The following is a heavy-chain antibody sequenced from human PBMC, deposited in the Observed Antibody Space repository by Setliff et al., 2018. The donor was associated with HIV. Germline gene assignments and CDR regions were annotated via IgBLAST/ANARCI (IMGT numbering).Heavy chain of an antibody. Sequence: PSETLYLTCAVYGGSFSDYYWTWIRQPPGKGLEWIGEIDHSGSTNYSPSLKSRVTMSVDKSKKQFSLKLKSMAAADTAVYYCARLHTDYGSWYFDPWGQGTLVTVSS. D-gene: IGHD3-10*01. J-gene: IGHJ5*02. CDR2: IDHSGST. V-gene: IGHV4-34*01. CDR1: GGSFSDYY. CDR3: ARLHTDYGSWYFDP.